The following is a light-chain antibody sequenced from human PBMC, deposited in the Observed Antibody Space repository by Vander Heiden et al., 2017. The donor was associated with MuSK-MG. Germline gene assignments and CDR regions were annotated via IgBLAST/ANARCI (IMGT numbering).Light chain of an antibody. J-gene: IGKJ2*01. V-gene: IGKV1-39*01. CDR2: AAS. CDR1: QSISTY. Sequence: DIQMTQSPSSLSASVGDGVTITCRANQSISTYVNWYQQKPGKAPSLLIFAASNLQSGVPSRFSGSGSGPEFTLTISRLQPEDFVIYYCQQSDNTPYTFGQGTKMDIK. CDR3: QQSDNTPYT.